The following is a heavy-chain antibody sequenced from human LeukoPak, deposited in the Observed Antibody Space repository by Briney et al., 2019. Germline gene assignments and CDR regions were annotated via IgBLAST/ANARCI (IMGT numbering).Heavy chain of an antibody. CDR1: GSSVNNGLYF. CDR2: IYHSGST. Sequence: SETLSLTCIVSGSSVNNGLYFWSWIRQPPGKGLEWIGYIYHSGSTYYNPSLKSRVTISVDRSKNQFSLKLSSVTAADTAVYYCAREVVVISGWFDPWGQGTLVTVSS. CDR3: AREVVVISGWFDP. V-gene: IGHV4-30-2*01. J-gene: IGHJ5*02. D-gene: IGHD3-22*01.